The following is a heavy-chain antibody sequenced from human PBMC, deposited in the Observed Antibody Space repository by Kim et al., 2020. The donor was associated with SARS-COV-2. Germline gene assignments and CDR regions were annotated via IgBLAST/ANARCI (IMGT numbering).Heavy chain of an antibody. Sequence: KFQGRVTITRDTSASTAYMERSSLRSEDTAVYYCARGYYYGSGRGYGMDVWGQGTTVTVSS. V-gene: IGHV1-3*01. CDR3: ARGYYYGSGRGYGMDV. J-gene: IGHJ6*02. D-gene: IGHD3-10*01.